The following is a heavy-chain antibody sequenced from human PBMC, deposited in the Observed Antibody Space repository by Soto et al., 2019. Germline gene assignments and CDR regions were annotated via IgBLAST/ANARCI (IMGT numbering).Heavy chain of an antibody. J-gene: IGHJ3*02. CDR3: AKLYKGWFDAFDI. CDR2: ISGSGGST. V-gene: IGHV3-23*01. D-gene: IGHD2-15*01. Sequence: GGSLKLSCATSGFTFSSYAMSWVGQAPGKGLEWVSAISGSGGSTYYADSVKGRFTISRDNSKNTLYLQMNSLRAEDTAVYYCAKLYKGWFDAFDIWGQGTMVTVSS. CDR1: GFTFSSYA.